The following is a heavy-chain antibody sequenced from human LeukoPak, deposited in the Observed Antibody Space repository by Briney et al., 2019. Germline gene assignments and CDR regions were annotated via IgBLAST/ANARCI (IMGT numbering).Heavy chain of an antibody. J-gene: IGHJ4*02. CDR1: GYTFTGYY. V-gene: IGHV1-2*02. CDR2: MNPESGGT. CDR3: ARSPDILTGEKFDY. D-gene: IGHD3-9*01. Sequence: RASVKVSCKASGYTFTGYYVHWVRQAPGQGLEWMGWMNPESGGTNYAQKFEARVTMNRDTSISTAYMELSRLRFDDTAVYYCARSPDILTGEKFDYWGQGTLVTVSS.